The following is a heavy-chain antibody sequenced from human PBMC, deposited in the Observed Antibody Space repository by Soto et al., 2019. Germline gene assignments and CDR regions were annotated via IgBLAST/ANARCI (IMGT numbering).Heavy chain of an antibody. D-gene: IGHD5-12*01. CDR1: GFTFSSYA. J-gene: IGHJ4*02. Sequence: EVQLLESGGGLVQPGGSLRLSCAASGFTFSSYAMSCVRQAPGKGLEWVSSISGSGGSTYYADSVKGRFTISRDKSKNTLYLQMNSLRAEDTAVYYCVAGGYEFDQWGQGTLVTVSS. CDR2: ISGSGGST. CDR3: VAGGYEFDQ. V-gene: IGHV3-23*01.